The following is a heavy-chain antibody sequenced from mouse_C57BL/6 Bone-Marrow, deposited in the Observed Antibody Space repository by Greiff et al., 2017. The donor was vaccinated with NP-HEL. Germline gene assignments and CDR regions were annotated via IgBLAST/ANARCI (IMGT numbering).Heavy chain of an antibody. CDR2: ISGGGGNT. V-gene: IGHV5-9*01. Sequence: EVKLEESGGGLVKPGGSLKLSCAASGFTFSSYTMSWVRQTPGKRLEWVATISGGGGNTYYPDSVKGRFTISRDNAKNTRYLQMSSLRSEDTALYYCAIWLRRGDYFDYWGQGTTLTVSS. D-gene: IGHD2-2*01. CDR1: GFTFSSYT. J-gene: IGHJ2*01. CDR3: AIWLRRGDYFDY.